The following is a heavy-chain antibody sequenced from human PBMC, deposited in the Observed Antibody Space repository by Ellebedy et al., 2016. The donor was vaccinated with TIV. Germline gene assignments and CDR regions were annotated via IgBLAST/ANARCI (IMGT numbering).Heavy chain of an antibody. CDR2: SSKDNGDT. D-gene: IGHD2-15*01. V-gene: IGHV1-18*01. J-gene: IGHJ6*02. Sequence: AASVKVSCKASGYSFTSFGISWVRQAPGQGLEWMGWSSKDNGDTAFAQKFQGRVSLTRVTSTNTAYMELRSLTPDDTAVYYCARGTPWYYYGLDVWGQGTAVTVSS. CDR1: GYSFTSFG. CDR3: ARGTPWYYYGLDV.